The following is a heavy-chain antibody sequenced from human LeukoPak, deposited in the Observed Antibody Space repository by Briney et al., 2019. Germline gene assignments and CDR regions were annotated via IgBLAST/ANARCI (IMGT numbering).Heavy chain of an antibody. CDR2: IYYSGST. CDR1: GGSISSYY. Sequence: SETLSLTCTVSGGSISSYYWSWIRQPPGKGLEWIGYIYYSGSTYYNPSLKSRVTISVDTSKNQFSLKLSSVTAADTAVYYCARQAIVYFDYWGQGTLVTVSS. V-gene: IGHV4-59*04. CDR3: ARQAIVYFDY. J-gene: IGHJ4*02. D-gene: IGHD1-26*01.